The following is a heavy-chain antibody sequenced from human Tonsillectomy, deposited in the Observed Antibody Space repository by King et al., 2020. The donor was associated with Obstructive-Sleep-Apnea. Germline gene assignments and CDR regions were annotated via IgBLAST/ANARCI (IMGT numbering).Heavy chain of an antibody. V-gene: IGHV3-11*01. J-gene: IGHJ6*02. D-gene: IGHD6-13*01. CDR3: ARDYVHWEQQLMDGMDV. CDR1: GFTFSDYY. CDR2: ISSSGSTI. Sequence: VQLVQSGGGLVKPGGSLRLSCAASGFTFSDYYMSWIRQAPGKGLEWVSYISSSGSTIYYADSVKGRFTISRDNAKNSLYLQMNSLRAEDTAVYYCARDYVHWEQQLMDGMDVWGQGTTVTVSS.